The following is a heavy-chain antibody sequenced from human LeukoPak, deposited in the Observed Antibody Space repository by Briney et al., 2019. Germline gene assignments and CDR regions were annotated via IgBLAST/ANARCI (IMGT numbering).Heavy chain of an antibody. D-gene: IGHD2-8*01. CDR2: ICHSGST. CDR1: GGSISSSNW. CDR3: ARVPIVLMVYAGPKYYYYGMDV. J-gene: IGHJ6*02. Sequence: SETLSLTCAVSGGSISSSNWWSWVRQPPGQGLEWIGEICHSGSTNYNPSLKSRVTISVDKSKNQFSLKLSSVTAADTAVYYCARVPIVLMVYAGPKYYYYGMDVWGQGTTVTVSS. V-gene: IGHV4-4*02.